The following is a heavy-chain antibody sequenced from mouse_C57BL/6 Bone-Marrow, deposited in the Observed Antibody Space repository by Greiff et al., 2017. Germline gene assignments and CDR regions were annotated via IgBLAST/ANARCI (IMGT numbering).Heavy chain of an antibody. Sequence: VKLMESGPGLVAPSPSLTITCTASGFSLTSYAISWVRQPPGKGLEWLGVIWTGGGTNYNSAPKSRLSLSKDNSKSPASLNMNSLQTDDTARYYCARIGNSLGYWGQGTSVTVSS. V-gene: IGHV2-9-1*01. J-gene: IGHJ4*01. CDR3: ARIGNSLGY. D-gene: IGHD2-1*01. CDR1: GFSLTSYA. CDR2: IWTGGGT.